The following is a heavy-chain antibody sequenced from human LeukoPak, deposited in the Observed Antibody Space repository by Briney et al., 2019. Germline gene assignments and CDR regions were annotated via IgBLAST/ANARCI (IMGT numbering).Heavy chain of an antibody. CDR2: MNPNSGNT. CDR1: GYTFTSYD. CDR3: ARGVVPAAMMAGAYYYYYYMDV. Sequence: ASVKVSCKASGYTFTSYDINWVRQATGQGLEWMGWMNPNSGNTGCAQKFQGRVTMTRNTSISTAYMELSSLRSEDTAVYYCARGVVPAAMMAGAYYYYYYMDVWGKGTTDTVSS. D-gene: IGHD2-2*01. J-gene: IGHJ6*03. V-gene: IGHV1-8*01.